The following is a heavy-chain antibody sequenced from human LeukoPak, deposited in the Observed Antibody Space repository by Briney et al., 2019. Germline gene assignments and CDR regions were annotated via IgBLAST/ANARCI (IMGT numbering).Heavy chain of an antibody. CDR1: GGSIRSYY. D-gene: IGHD2-2*01. Sequence: PSETLSLTCTVSGGSIRSYYWSWIRQPPGKGLEWIGYIYYSGSTNYNPSLKSRVTISVDTSKNHFSLKLSSVTAADTAVYYCARIASTYLLLYYFDYWGQGTLVTVSS. CDR2: IYYSGST. J-gene: IGHJ4*02. V-gene: IGHV4-59*01. CDR3: ARIASTYLLLYYFDY.